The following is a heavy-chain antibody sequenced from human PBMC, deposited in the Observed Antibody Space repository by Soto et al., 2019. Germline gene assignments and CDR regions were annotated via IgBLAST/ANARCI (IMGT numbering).Heavy chain of an antibody. J-gene: IGHJ6*02. D-gene: IGHD1-1*01. CDR3: AKGVEYNPTTTHEYYDGMDV. Sequence: PGGSLRLSCAASGFTFSSYAMSWVRQAPGKGLEWVSAISGSGGSTYYADSVKGRFTISRDNSKNTLYLQMNSLRAEDTAVYYCAKGVEYNPTTTHEYYDGMDVWGQGTRVTFSS. V-gene: IGHV3-23*01. CDR2: ISGSGGST. CDR1: GFTFSSYA.